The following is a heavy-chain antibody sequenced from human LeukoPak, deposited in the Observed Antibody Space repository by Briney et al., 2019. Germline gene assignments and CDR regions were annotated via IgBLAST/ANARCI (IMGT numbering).Heavy chain of an antibody. J-gene: IGHJ5*02. Sequence: ASVTVSCTASGYTFTDYYMHWVQQAPGKGLEWMGRVDPEDGETIYAEKFQGRVTITADTSTDTAYMELSSLRSEDTAVYYCATGLPGGPWGQGTLVTVSS. CDR1: GYTFTDYY. CDR3: ATGLPGGP. CDR2: VDPEDGET. D-gene: IGHD3-10*01. V-gene: IGHV1-69-2*01.